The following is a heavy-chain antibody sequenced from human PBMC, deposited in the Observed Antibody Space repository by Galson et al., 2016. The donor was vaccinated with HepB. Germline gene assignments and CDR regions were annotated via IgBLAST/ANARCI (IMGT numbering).Heavy chain of an antibody. CDR2: IKQDGSEK. J-gene: IGHJ5*02. D-gene: IGHD3-16*01. Sequence: SLRLSCAASGFTFADYYMSWIRQAPGKGLEWLAKIKQDGSEKHYVDSVKGRFTISRDNAKDSLYLQMNTLRAEDTAVYYWARHYADWFDPWGQGTLVTVSS. V-gene: IGHV3-7*01. CDR3: ARHYADWFDP. CDR1: GFTFADYY.